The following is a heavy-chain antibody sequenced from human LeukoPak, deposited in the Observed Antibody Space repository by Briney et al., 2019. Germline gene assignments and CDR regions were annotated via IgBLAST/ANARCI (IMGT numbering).Heavy chain of an antibody. Sequence: GGSLRLSCAASGFTFSNYYMSWVRQAPEKGLEWVANIKQDGSEKYYVDSVKGRFTISRDNAKNSLFLQMDSLRAEDTAVYYCARVYYYDKSGYRHFDFWGQGTLVTVSS. CDR3: ARVYYYDKSGYRHFDF. J-gene: IGHJ4*02. V-gene: IGHV3-7*01. D-gene: IGHD3-22*01. CDR1: GFTFSNYY. CDR2: IKQDGSEK.